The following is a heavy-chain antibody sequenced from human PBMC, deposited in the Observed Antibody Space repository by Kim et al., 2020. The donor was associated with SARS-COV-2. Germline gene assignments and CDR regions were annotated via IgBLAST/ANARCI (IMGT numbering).Heavy chain of an antibody. Sequence: SETLSLTCTVSGGSISSSSYYWGWIRQPPGKGLEWIGSIYYSGSTYYNPSLKCRVPISVDTSKYQFSRKRSSVTAADTAVYYCPRHWGYYYYGMDVWCQG. D-gene: IGHD3-16*01. CDR2: IYYSGST. V-gene: IGHV4-39*01. J-gene: IGHJ6*02. CDR1: GGSISSSSYY. CDR3: PRHWGYYYYGMDV.